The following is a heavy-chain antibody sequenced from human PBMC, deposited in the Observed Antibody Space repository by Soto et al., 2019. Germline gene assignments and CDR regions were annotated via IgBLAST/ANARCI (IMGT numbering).Heavy chain of an antibody. CDR2: MSHSGGT. V-gene: IGHV4-34*01. CDR3: ARVERGTATTVVDAFDI. Sequence: QVQLQQWGAGLLKPSETLSLTCAVFGGSVNSGNYYWSWIRQPPGKGLEWIGEMSHSGGTHFNPSLTGGVTISVDTSKNQFSLKMSSVTAANTALYYCARVERGTATTVVDAFDIWGPGTMVTVSS. CDR1: GGSVNSGNYY. J-gene: IGHJ3*02. D-gene: IGHD1-1*01.